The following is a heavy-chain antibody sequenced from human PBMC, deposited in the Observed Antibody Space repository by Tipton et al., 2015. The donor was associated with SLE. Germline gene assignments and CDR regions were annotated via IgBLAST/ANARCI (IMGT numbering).Heavy chain of an antibody. CDR2: IYYSGST. CDR3: ASEHSGWLDY. D-gene: IGHD6-19*01. J-gene: IGHJ4*02. CDR1: GFTFSSYS. Sequence: LRLSCAASGFTFSSYSMNWVRQPPGKGLEWIGSIYYSGSTYYNPSLKSRVTISVDTSKNQFSLKLSSVTAADTAVYYCASEHSGWLDYWGQGTLVTVSS. V-gene: IGHV4-39*07.